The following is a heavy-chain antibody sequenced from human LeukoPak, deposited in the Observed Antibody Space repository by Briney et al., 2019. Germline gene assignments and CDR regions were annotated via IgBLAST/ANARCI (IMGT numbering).Heavy chain of an antibody. Sequence: ASVKVSCKASGYIFTKYGFTWVRQAPGQGLEWMGWISAYDGYTNHAQKFQGRVTMTTDASTSTAYMELRSLRSDDTAVYYCARVSGSIVARSAWFDSWGQGTLVTVSS. CDR3: ARVSGSIVARSAWFDS. V-gene: IGHV1-18*01. CDR2: ISAYDGYT. D-gene: IGHD6-6*01. CDR1: GYIFTKYG. J-gene: IGHJ5*01.